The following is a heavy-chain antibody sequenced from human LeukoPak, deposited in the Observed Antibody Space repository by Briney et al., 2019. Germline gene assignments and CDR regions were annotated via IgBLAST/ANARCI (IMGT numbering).Heavy chain of an antibody. V-gene: IGHV1-2*02. CDR2: INPNSGGT. CDR1: GYTFTGYY. CDR3: ARGHHAGYFDY. D-gene: IGHD1-14*01. J-gene: IGHJ4*02. Sequence: GASVKVSCKASGYTFTGYYMHWVRQAPGQGLEWMGWINPNSGGTNHAQKFQGRVTMTRDTSISTAYMELSRLRSDDTAVYYCARGHHAGYFDYWGQGTLVTVSS.